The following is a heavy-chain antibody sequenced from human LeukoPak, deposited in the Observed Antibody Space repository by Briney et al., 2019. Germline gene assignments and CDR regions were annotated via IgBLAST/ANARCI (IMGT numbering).Heavy chain of an antibody. Sequence: PSETLSLTCTVSGGSISSGSYYWSWIRQPAGKGLEWIGRIYTSGSTNYNPSLKSRVTISVDTSKNQSSLKLSSVTAADTAVYYCARGFGSYGMTGMDVWGKGTTVTVSS. CDR1: GGSISSGSYY. CDR2: IYTSGST. V-gene: IGHV4-61*02. D-gene: IGHD5-18*01. J-gene: IGHJ6*03. CDR3: ARGFGSYGMTGMDV.